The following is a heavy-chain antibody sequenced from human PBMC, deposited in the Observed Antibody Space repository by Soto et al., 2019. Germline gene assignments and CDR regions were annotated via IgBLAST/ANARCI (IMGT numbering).Heavy chain of an antibody. J-gene: IGHJ6*02. D-gene: IGHD1-1*01. Sequence: GGSLRLSCAASGFIFNNYGMSWARQAPGKGLKWVSGISDSGDTTHYADSVKGRFIISRDYSKNTLYLEMNSLRREDTAVYYCARNGTDMFGGMDVWCQGTTVTVSS. CDR3: ARNGTDMFGGMDV. CDR1: GFIFNNYG. V-gene: IGHV3-23*01. CDR2: ISDSGDTT.